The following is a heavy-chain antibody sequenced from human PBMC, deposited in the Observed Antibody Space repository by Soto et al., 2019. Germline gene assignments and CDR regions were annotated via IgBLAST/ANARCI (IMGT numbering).Heavy chain of an antibody. D-gene: IGHD3-3*01. J-gene: IGHJ5*02. Sequence: QVQLQEAGPGLVKPSQTLSLTCTVSGGSISGGAYYWSWIRQHPGKGLEWIGYIFYTGSTFYNPSLKTRVAISVGTSKNQFSLKLNSVTAADTAVYYCAGEESDFRGPTWFDPWGQRTLGTVSS. CDR1: GGSISGGAYY. V-gene: IGHV4-31*03. CDR2: IFYTGST. CDR3: AGEESDFRGPTWFDP.